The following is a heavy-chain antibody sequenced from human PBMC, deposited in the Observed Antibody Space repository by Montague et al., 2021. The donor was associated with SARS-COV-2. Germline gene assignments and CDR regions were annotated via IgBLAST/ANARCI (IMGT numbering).Heavy chain of an antibody. Sequence: SLRLSWAASGFPFNNYWMHWVRQVPGKGLVWVSRISNDGKRISYADSVKGRCTISRDSAKNTVYLQMSSLRVEDTAVYYCVRDLGWNEDYWGQGTLVTVSS. CDR1: GFPFNNYW. J-gene: IGHJ4*02. V-gene: IGHV3-74*01. D-gene: IGHD1-1*01. CDR3: VRDLGWNEDY. CDR2: ISNDGKRI.